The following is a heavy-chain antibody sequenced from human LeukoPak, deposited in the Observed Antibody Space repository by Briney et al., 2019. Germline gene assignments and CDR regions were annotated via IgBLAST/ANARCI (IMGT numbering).Heavy chain of an antibody. V-gene: IGHV3-30*01. CDR3: ANAILNYGMDV. CDR2: ISSGGTYE. CDR1: GFTFSNYA. Sequence: GGSLRLSCAASGFTFSNYAMHWVRQAPGKGLEWVSLISSGGTYEYYADSVKGRFTISRDNSKNTLYLQLNSLRAEDTAVYYCANAILNYGMDVWGQGTTVTVSS. J-gene: IGHJ6*02.